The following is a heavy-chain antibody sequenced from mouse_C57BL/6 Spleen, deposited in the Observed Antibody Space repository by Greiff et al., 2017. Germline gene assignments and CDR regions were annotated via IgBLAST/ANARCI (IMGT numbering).Heavy chain of an antibody. CDR3: ASPLYGSSDWYFDV. V-gene: IGHV5-17*01. J-gene: IGHJ1*03. Sequence: DVQLVESGGGLVKPGGSLKLSCAASGFTFSDYGMHWVRQAPEKGLEWVAYISSGSSTIYYADTVKGRFTISRDNAKNTLFLQMTSLRSEDTAMYYCASPLYGSSDWYFDVWGTGTTVTVSS. D-gene: IGHD1-1*01. CDR2: ISSGSSTI. CDR1: GFTFSDYG.